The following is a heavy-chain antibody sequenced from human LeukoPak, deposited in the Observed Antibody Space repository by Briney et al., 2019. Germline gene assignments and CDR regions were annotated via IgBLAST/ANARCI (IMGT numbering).Heavy chain of an antibody. D-gene: IGHD1-26*01. CDR2: ISGSGGST. CDR3: AKYRTPHPYGHDV. V-gene: IGHV3-23*01. J-gene: IGHJ6*02. Sequence: PGGSQRLSCAPAGFTVRIYATGWARQAPGEGLEWVSAISGSGGSTYYADSVKGRFTIPRDNSKNTLYLQMNRLRAEDTAKYYCAKYRTPHPYGHDVWGQGTTVTVSS. CDR1: GFTVRIYA.